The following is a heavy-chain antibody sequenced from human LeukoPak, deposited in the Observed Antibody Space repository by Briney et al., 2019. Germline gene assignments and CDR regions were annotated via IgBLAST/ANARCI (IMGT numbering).Heavy chain of an antibody. V-gene: IGHV3-30*04. CDR3: ARDRGIWPEY. CDR1: GFTFSSNA. Sequence: GGSLRLSCAASGFTFSSNAMHWVRQAPGKGLEWVAVISYDGSNKYYADSVKGRFTISRDNSKNTLYLQMNSLRAEDTAVYYCARDRGIWPEYWGQGTLVTVSS. J-gene: IGHJ4*02. CDR2: ISYDGSNK. D-gene: IGHD3-10*01.